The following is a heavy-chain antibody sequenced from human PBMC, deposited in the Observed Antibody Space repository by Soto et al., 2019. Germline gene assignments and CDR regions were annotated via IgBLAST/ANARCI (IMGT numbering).Heavy chain of an antibody. D-gene: IGHD1-26*01. Sequence: QVQLVQSGAEVKKPGASVKVSCKASGYTFTGYYMHWVRQAPGQGLEWMGWINPNSGGTNYAQKCQGRVTMTRDTSISTAYMELSRLRSDDTAVYYCARIEWELLIYDYWGQGTLVTVSS. CDR3: ARIEWELLIYDY. J-gene: IGHJ4*02. CDR2: INPNSGGT. CDR1: GYTFTGYY. V-gene: IGHV1-2*02.